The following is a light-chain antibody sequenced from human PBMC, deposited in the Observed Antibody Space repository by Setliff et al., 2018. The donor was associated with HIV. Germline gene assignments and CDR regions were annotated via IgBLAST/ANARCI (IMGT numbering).Light chain of an antibody. CDR3: AAWDDSLKNYV. V-gene: IGLV1-44*01. Sequence: QSVLSQPPSASGTPGQRVTISCSGSSSNIGRNTVNWYQQLPGTAPKLLIYSNNQRPSGVPDRLSGSKSGTSASLAISGLQSEDEADYYCAAWDDSLKNYVFGTGTKVTVL. CDR2: SNN. CDR1: SSNIGRNT. J-gene: IGLJ1*01.